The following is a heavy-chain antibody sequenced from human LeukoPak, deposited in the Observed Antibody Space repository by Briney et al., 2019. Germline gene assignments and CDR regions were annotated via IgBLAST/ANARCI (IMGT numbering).Heavy chain of an antibody. V-gene: IGHV3-33*01. Sequence: GRSLRLSCAASGFTFSSYGMHWVRQAPGKGLEWVAVIWYDGSNKYYADSVKGRFTISRDNSKNTLYLQMNSLRAEDTAVYYCARGRYCSSTSCSDYFDYWGQGTLVTVSS. J-gene: IGHJ4*02. CDR3: ARGRYCSSTSCSDYFDY. CDR2: IWYDGSNK. D-gene: IGHD2-2*01. CDR1: GFTFSSYG.